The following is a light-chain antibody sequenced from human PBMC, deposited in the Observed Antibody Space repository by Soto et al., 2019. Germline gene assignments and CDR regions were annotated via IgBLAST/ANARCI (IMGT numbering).Light chain of an antibody. J-gene: IGKJ4*01. CDR1: QNINSW. CDR2: KAS. CDR3: QQHNDYPLT. V-gene: IGKV1-5*03. Sequence: DIQMTQSPSTLSADVGDRVTITCRASQNINSWLAWYQQKPGKAPKLLIYKASSLESGVPSRFSGSGSGTEFTLTINSLQPDDFAIYYCQQHNDYPLTFGGGTKVEIK.